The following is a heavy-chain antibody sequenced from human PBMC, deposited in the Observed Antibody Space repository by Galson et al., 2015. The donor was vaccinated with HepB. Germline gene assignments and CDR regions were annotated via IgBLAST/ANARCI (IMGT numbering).Heavy chain of an antibody. CDR2: INAGNGNT. Sequence: SVKVSCKASGYTFTSYAMHWVRQAPGQRLEWMGWINAGNGNTKYSQKFQGRVTITRDTSASTAYMELSSLRSEDTAVYYCARTAGYGAYYYGSGSFDYWGQGTLVTVSS. D-gene: IGHD3-10*01. CDR3: ARTAGYGAYYYGSGSFDY. J-gene: IGHJ4*02. CDR1: GYTFTSYA. V-gene: IGHV1-3*01.